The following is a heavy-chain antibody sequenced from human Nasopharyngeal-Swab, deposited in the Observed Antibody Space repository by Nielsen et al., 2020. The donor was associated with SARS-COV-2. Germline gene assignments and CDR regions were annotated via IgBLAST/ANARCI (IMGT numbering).Heavy chain of an antibody. CDR1: GDTFTNHF. J-gene: IGHJ4*02. D-gene: IGHD5-18*01. V-gene: IGHV1-46*01. CDR3: ARGYSYGLAY. Sequence: ASVKVSCKASGDTFTNHFMHWVRQAPGQGLEWMGMINPSGGSTGCAQNFQGRVTVTRDTSTSTVYMKLSSLSSEDTAVYYCARGYSYGLAYWGQGTLVTVSP. CDR2: INPSGGST.